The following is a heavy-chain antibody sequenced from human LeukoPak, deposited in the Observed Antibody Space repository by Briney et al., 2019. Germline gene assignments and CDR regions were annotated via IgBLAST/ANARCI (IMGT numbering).Heavy chain of an antibody. CDR1: GDSISSSSYY. D-gene: IGHD2-2*02. J-gene: IGHJ4*02. Sequence: KSSETLSLTCTVSGDSISSSSYYWNWIRQSAGKRLEWIGHIYSTGTTNCNPSLKSRVTISLDTSKNQFSLNLNSVTAADTAVYYCARCTSTSCYNFDYWGQGTLLTVSS. V-gene: IGHV4-61*09. CDR2: IYSTGTT. CDR3: ARCTSTSCYNFDY.